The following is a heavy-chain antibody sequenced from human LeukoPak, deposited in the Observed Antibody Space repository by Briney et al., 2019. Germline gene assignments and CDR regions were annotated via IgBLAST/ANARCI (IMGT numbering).Heavy chain of an antibody. J-gene: IGHJ4*02. CDR3: ARDLTGEGGY. CDR1: GFTFSDYS. D-gene: IGHD7-27*01. CDR2: ISSRGTII. Sequence: QSGGSLRLSCAVSGFTFSDYSMNWVRQAPGKGLEWASYISSRGTIIYYADSVKGRFTISRDNAKDSLYLQMNSLRAEDTAVYYCARDLTGEGGYWGQGTLVTVSS. V-gene: IGHV3-48*04.